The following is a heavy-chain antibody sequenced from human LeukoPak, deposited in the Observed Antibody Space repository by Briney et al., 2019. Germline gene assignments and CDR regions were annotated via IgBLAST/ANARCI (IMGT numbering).Heavy chain of an antibody. V-gene: IGHV4-59*01. D-gene: IGHD3-22*01. J-gene: IGHJ2*01. CDR3: ARDIRGSAYDSWYFDL. Sequence: PSQTLSLTCAVSGVSISTYYWNWIRQPPGKGLEWIGYIHYSGSTNYNPSLKSRVTISVDTSKNQFSLKLTSVTAADTALYYCARDIRGSAYDSWYFDLWGHGTLVTVSS. CDR2: IHYSGST. CDR1: GVSISTYY.